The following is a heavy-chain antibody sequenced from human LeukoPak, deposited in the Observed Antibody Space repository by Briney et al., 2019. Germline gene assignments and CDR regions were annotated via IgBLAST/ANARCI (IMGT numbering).Heavy chain of an antibody. CDR3: ARGMPPRYCSSTSCYSWYFDL. CDR2: INHSGST. D-gene: IGHD2-2*02. V-gene: IGHV4-34*01. J-gene: IGHJ2*01. CDR1: GGSFSGYY. Sequence: SETLSLTCAVYGGSFSGYYWSWIRQPPGKGLEWIGEINHSGSTNYNPSLKSRVTISVDTSKNQFSLKPSSVTAADTAVYYCARGMPPRYCSSTSCYSWYFDLWGRGTLVTVSS.